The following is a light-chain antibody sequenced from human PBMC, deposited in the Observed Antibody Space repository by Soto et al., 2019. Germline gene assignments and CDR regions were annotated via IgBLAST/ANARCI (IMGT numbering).Light chain of an antibody. CDR1: QGISNY. CDR3: QKYNSAPFT. J-gene: IGKJ3*01. Sequence: DIQMTQSPSSLSASVGDRVAITCRASQGISNYLAWYQQKPGKVTKLLIYAASTLQSGVPSRFSGSGSGTDITLTISSLQPEDVATYYSQKYNSAPFTFGPGTKVDIK. CDR2: AAS. V-gene: IGKV1-27*01.